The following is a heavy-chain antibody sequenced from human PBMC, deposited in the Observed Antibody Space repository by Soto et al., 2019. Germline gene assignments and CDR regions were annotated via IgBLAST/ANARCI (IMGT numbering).Heavy chain of an antibody. CDR3: ARDRGGYCSGGSCSEAWFDP. J-gene: IGHJ5*02. D-gene: IGHD2-15*01. CDR2: INTGNGYT. Sequence: ASVKVSCKASGYTFTSYPVHWVRQAPGQRLEWMGWINTGNGYTKYSQKFQGRVSITRDTSASTTYMQLTSLRSDDTALYYCARDRGGYCSGGSCSEAWFDPWGQGTRVTVSS. V-gene: IGHV1-3*04. CDR1: GYTFTSYP.